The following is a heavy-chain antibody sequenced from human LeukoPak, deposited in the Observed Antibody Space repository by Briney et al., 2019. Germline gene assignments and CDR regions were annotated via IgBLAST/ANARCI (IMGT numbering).Heavy chain of an antibody. J-gene: IGHJ4*02. Sequence: ASVKVSCKASGGTFSSYAISWVRQAPGQGLEWMGGIIPIFGTANYAQKFQGRVTITADESTSTAYMELSSLRSEDTAVYYCARSGSGSYIRPYHTFFDSWGQGTLVTVSS. CDR2: IIPIFGTA. CDR1: GGTFSSYA. V-gene: IGHV1-69*01. CDR3: ARSGSGSYIRPYHTFFDS. D-gene: IGHD3-10*01.